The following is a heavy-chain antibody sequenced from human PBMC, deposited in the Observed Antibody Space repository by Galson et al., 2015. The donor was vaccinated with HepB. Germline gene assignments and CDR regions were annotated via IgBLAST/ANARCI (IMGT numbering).Heavy chain of an antibody. CDR3: AKGSTRHYYYSMDV. J-gene: IGHJ6*02. Sequence: SLRLSCAASGFTFDDYGMSWVRQAPGKGLEWVSGISWDGGNTGYADSVKGRFTISRDNAKNSLYLQMNSLRAEDTAFYYCAKGSTRHYYYSMDVWGQGTTVTVSS. CDR1: GFTFDDYG. CDR2: ISWDGGNT. D-gene: IGHD1/OR15-1a*01. V-gene: IGHV3-20*04.